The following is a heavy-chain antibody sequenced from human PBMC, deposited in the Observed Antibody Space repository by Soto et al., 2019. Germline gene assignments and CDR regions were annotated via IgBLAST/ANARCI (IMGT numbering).Heavy chain of an antibody. J-gene: IGHJ5*02. D-gene: IGHD3-3*01. CDR1: GFSLTTSEVG. CDR3: AHTYHHFWSGYINPINWFDP. V-gene: IGHV2-5*01. Sequence: GSGPTPVNPTQTLTPTCTFSGFSLTTSEVGGGWIRQPPGKALEWLALIFWNDDERYSPSLNSRLTITKDTSKNQVVLTITNMDPVDTATYYRAHTYHHFWSGYINPINWFDPWRQGTLVTVSS. CDR2: IFWNDDE.